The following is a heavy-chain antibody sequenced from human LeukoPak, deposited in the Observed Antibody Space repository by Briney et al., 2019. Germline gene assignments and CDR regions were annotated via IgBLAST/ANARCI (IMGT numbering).Heavy chain of an antibody. V-gene: IGHV4-30-4*08. D-gene: IGHD3-10*01. CDR1: GGSISIGNYH. J-gene: IGHJ6*03. Sequence: SSETLSLTCTVSGGSISIGNYHWSWIRQPPGKGLEWIGYIYYSGNTYYNPSLKSRVTISVDTSKSQFSLKLRSLTAADTAVYYCARDREAYGSGLHYYYYMDVWGKGTTVTVSS. CDR3: ARDREAYGSGLHYYYYMDV. CDR2: IYYSGNT.